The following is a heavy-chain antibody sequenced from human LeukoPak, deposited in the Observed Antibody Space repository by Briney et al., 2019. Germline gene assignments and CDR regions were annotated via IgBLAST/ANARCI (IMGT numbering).Heavy chain of an antibody. Sequence: GGSLRLSCAASGFSVSNNYMSWVRQAPGKGLEWVSVIYSGGTTYYVDSVKGRFTIYRDNSKNTLYLQVNSLRAEDTAVYYCAKGQYASGWNSGNYWGQGTLVTVSS. CDR3: AKGQYASGWNSGNY. CDR2: IYSGGTT. D-gene: IGHD1/OR15-1a*01. J-gene: IGHJ4*02. CDR1: GFSVSNNY. V-gene: IGHV3-66*01.